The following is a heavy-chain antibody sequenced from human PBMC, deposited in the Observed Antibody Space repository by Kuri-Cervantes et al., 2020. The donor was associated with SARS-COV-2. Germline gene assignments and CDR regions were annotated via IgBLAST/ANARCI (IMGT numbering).Heavy chain of an antibody. Sequence: GGSLRLSCAASGFNFSRTDMHWVRQAPGKGLEWVAVISHDGKNKKCIASGKGRFTISRDNAKNTLYLQMNSLRAEDTAVYYCARSSGWYDYWGQGTLVTVSS. CDR1: GFNFSRTD. D-gene: IGHD6-19*01. J-gene: IGHJ4*02. CDR3: ARSSGWYDY. CDR2: ISHDGKNK. V-gene: IGHV3-30*03.